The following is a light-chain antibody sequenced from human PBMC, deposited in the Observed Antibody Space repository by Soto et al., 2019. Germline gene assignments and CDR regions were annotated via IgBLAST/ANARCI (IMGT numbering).Light chain of an antibody. CDR2: DAS. CDR1: QSVRSTH. Sequence: VLTKYPRSLSLSHRAGAALCCRASQSVRSTHLAWYQQKPGQAPRLFIYDASNRATGIPARFTGSGSGTNFSPTISSRQQHDFSAAFWQYHDHGLLLTFGGGTRLEIK. V-gene: IGKV3-20*01. CDR3: QYHDHGLLLT. J-gene: IGKJ5*01.